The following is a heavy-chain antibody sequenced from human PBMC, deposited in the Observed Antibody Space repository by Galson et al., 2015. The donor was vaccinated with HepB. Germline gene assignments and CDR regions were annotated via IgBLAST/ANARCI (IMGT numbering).Heavy chain of an antibody. CDR3: ARAGSNWKIDY. D-gene: IGHD1-20*01. CDR1: GFTFSTYS. CDR2: TSGDGSDT. J-gene: IGHJ4*02. V-gene: IGHV3-74*01. Sequence: SLRLSCAASGFTFSTYSMHWVRQAPGKGPVWVSRTSGDGSDTNYADSVKGRFTISRDNAKNTLYLQMNSLRAEDTAVYYCARAGSNWKIDYWGQGILVIVSS.